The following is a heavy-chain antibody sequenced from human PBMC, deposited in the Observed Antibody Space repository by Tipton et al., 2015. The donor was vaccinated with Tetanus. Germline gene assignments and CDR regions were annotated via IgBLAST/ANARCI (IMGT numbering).Heavy chain of an antibody. CDR2: ISSSSRYI. Sequence: SLRLSCAASGFTFSSYSMNWVRQAPGKGLEWVSSISSSSRYIYYADSVKGRFTISRDNAKNSLYLQMNSLSAEDTAVYYCARGDIVVVPAAPLHFPLDYWGQGTLVTVSS. J-gene: IGHJ4*02. CDR3: ARGDIVVVPAAPLHFPLDY. D-gene: IGHD2-2*01. V-gene: IGHV3-21*01. CDR1: GFTFSSYS.